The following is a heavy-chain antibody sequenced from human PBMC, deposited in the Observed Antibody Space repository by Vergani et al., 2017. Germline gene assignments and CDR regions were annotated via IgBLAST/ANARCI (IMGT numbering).Heavy chain of an antibody. CDR2: ISYDGSNK. Sequence: QVQLVESGGGVVQPGRSLRLSCAASGFTFSSYGMHWVRQAPGKGLEWVAVISYDGSNKYYADSVKGRFTISRDNSKNTLYLQMNSLRAEDTAVYYCATDLPLVGATPRGAFDIWGQGTMVTVSS. D-gene: IGHD1-26*01. CDR3: ATDLPLVGATPRGAFDI. CDR1: GFTFSSYG. V-gene: IGHV3-30*03. J-gene: IGHJ3*02.